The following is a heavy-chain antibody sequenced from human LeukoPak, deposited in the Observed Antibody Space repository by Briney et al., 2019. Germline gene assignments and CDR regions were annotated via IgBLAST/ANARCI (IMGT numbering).Heavy chain of an antibody. Sequence: ASVKVSCKASGYTFTSYGISWVRQAPGQGLEWMGWISAYNGNTNYAQKLQGRVTMTTDTSTSTAYMELRSLRSDDTAVYYCARDSHYYGSGSYYNSLAFDIWGQGTMVTVSS. D-gene: IGHD3-10*01. CDR1: GYTFTSYG. CDR2: ISAYNGNT. J-gene: IGHJ3*02. CDR3: ARDSHYYGSGSYYNSLAFDI. V-gene: IGHV1-18*01.